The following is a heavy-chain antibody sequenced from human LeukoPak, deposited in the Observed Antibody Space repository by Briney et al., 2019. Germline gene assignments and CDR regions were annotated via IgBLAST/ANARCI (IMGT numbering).Heavy chain of an antibody. Sequence: ASVKVSCKASVYTFTSYGISWVRQAPGQGLEWMGWINPNSGGTNYAQKFQGRVTMTRDTSISTAYMELSRLRSDDTAVYYCARVVDYYDSSGYGFDYWGQGTLVTVSS. CDR1: VYTFTSYG. CDR2: INPNSGGT. D-gene: IGHD3-22*01. V-gene: IGHV1-2*02. J-gene: IGHJ4*02. CDR3: ARVVDYYDSSGYGFDY.